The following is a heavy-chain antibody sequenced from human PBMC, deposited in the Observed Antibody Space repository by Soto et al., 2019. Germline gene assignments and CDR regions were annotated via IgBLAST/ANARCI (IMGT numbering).Heavy chain of an antibody. CDR1: GFTFSGYA. D-gene: IGHD4-4*01. CDR3: AKDHYRDYYYYGMDV. J-gene: IGHJ6*02. CDR2: ISGSGSAT. V-gene: IGHV3-23*01. Sequence: GGSLRLSCAASGFTFSGYAMSWVRQAPGKGLEWVSTISGSGSATYYADSMKGRFTISRDNSKNTLYLQMNSLRAEDTAVYFCAKDHYRDYYYYGMDVWGQGTTVTVSS.